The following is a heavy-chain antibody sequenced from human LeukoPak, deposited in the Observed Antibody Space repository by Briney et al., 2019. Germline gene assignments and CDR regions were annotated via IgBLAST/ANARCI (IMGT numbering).Heavy chain of an antibody. CDR2: IKQDGSQK. CDR3: ARESFAARWD. CDR1: GFTFSSYW. V-gene: IGHV3-7*01. D-gene: IGHD6-6*01. J-gene: IGHJ4*02. Sequence: GGSLRLSCAASGFTFSSYWMSWVRQAPGKGREWVANIKQDGSQKYYVDSVKGRFTISRDNANNLLYLQMNSLRAEDTAVYYCARESFAARWDWGQGTLVTVSS.